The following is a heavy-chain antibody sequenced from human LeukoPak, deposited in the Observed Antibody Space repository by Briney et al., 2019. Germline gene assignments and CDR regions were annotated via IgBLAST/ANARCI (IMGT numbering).Heavy chain of an antibody. D-gene: IGHD1-26*01. CDR1: GGSISSTNW. V-gene: IGHV4-4*02. CDR3: ASLVGATGIDY. Sequence: SGTLSLTCSVSGGSISSTNWWSWVRQPPGKGLEWIGETSHRGSTNYNPSLKSRVTISVDKSKNQFSLKLSSVTAADTAVYYCASLVGATGIDYWGQGTLVTVSS. CDR2: TSHRGST. J-gene: IGHJ4*02.